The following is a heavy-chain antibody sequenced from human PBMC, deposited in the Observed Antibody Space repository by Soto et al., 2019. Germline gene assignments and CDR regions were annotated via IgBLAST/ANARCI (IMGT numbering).Heavy chain of an antibody. CDR3: ATSYGSGYRAFDY. Sequence: QVQLVQSGAELKKPGSSVKVSCKASGDTFSFYTINWVRQAPGLGLEWMGRVNPILSMSNYAQKFQGRVTMTADKSKITAYRELRSLRSEATAFYYCATSYGSGYRAFDYWGQGALVTVSS. D-gene: IGHD3-10*01. CDR1: GDTFSFYT. CDR2: VNPILSMS. J-gene: IGHJ4*02. V-gene: IGHV1-69*02.